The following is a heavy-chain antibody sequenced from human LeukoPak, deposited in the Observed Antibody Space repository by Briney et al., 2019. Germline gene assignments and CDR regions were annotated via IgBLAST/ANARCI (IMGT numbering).Heavy chain of an antibody. Sequence: GGSLRLSCAASGFTFSNAWMSWVGQAPGKGLEWVGRIKSKTDGGTTDYAAPVKGRFTISRDDSKNTLYLQMNSLKTEDTAVYYCTTGFSSGRFDYWGQGTLVTVSS. D-gene: IGHD6-25*01. CDR3: TTGFSSGRFDY. CDR1: GFTFSNAW. CDR2: IKSKTDGGTT. J-gene: IGHJ4*02. V-gene: IGHV3-15*01.